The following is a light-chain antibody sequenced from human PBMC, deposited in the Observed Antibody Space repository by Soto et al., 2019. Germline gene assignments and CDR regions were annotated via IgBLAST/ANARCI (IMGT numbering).Light chain of an antibody. V-gene: IGKV3-20*01. CDR1: QSVSSSY. Sequence: EIVLTQSPGTLSLSPGERATLSCRASQSVSSSYLAWYQQKPGQAPRLLIYGASSRATGIPDRFSGSGSGTNFTLTISRLESEDLAVYYCQQYGSSPWTFGQGTKV. CDR3: QQYGSSPWT. CDR2: GAS. J-gene: IGKJ1*01.